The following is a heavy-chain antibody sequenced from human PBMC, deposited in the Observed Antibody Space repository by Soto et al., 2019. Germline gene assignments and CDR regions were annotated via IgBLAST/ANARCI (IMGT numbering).Heavy chain of an antibody. Sequence: HPGGSLRLSCAASGFTFSSYWMSWVRQAPGKGLEWVANIKQDGSEKYYVDSVKGRFTISRDNAKNSLYLQMNSLRAEDTAVYYCARRYCSSTSCYFDPWGQGTLVTVSS. J-gene: IGHJ5*02. V-gene: IGHV3-7*03. D-gene: IGHD2-2*01. CDR2: IKQDGSEK. CDR3: ARRYCSSTSCYFDP. CDR1: GFTFSSYW.